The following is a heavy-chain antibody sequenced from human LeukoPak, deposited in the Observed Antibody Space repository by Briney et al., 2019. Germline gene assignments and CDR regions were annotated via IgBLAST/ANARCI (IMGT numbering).Heavy chain of an antibody. V-gene: IGHV4-34*01. J-gene: IGHJ5*02. CDR2: INHSGST. Sequence: PSETLSLTCAVYGGSFSDYYWSWIRQPPGKGLEWIGEINHSGSTNYNPSLKSRVTISVDTSKNQFSLNLSSVTAADTAVYYCARGSKYYYDSSGFPNWFDPWGQGTLVTVSS. CDR3: ARGSKYYYDSSGFPNWFDP. CDR1: GGSFSDYY. D-gene: IGHD3-22*01.